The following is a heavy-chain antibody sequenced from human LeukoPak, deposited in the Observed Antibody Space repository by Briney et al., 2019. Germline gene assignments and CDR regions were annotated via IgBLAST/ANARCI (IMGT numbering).Heavy chain of an antibody. Sequence: ASVKVSCKASGYTFTDYEINWVRQASGQGLEWMGWTNPSSRNRAYAPKFEGRVTMTTDTSTSTAYMELRGLTSEDTAVYYCARNPSRSDTYFDLWGQGTLVTVSS. CDR3: ARNPSRSDTYFDL. V-gene: IGHV1-8*01. J-gene: IGHJ4*02. D-gene: IGHD5-18*01. CDR1: GYTFTDYE. CDR2: TNPSSRNR.